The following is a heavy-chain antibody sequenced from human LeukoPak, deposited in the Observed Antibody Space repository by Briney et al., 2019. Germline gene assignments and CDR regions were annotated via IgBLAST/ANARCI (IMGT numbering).Heavy chain of an antibody. D-gene: IGHD4-17*01. Sequence: PGGSLRLSCAASGFTFSSSDMHWVRQAPGKGLEWVAFIRYDGNNKYYADSVKGRFTISRDNSKNTLYLQMNSLRAKDTAVYYCAKGVTTVPYWGQGTLVTVSS. V-gene: IGHV3-30*02. CDR2: IRYDGNNK. CDR3: AKGVTTVPY. CDR1: GFTFSSSD. J-gene: IGHJ4*02.